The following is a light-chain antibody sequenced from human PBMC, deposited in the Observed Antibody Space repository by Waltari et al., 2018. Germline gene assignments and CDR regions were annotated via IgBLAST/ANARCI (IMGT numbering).Light chain of an antibody. CDR3: MQSLQALWT. CDR2: LGS. J-gene: IGKJ1*01. V-gene: IGKV2-28*01. Sequence: DIVVTQSPLSLPVTPGEPASLSCRSSQSLLHSKGNNYLDWYLQKTGQSPQLLNYLGSNRASGVPDRFSGSGSGTDFTLKISRVEAEDVGVYYCMQSLQALWTFGQGTKVEIK. CDR1: QSLLHSKGNNY.